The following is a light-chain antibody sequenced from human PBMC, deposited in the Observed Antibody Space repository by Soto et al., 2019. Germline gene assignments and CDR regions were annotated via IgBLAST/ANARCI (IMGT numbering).Light chain of an antibody. CDR3: CSYAGSSTHAV. Sequence: QSALTQPASVSGSPGQSNTISCTGTSSDVGSYNLVSWYQQHPGKAPKLMIYEGSKRPSGVSNRFSGSKSGNTASLTISGLQPEDEADYYCCSYAGSSTHAVFGGGTQLTVL. CDR2: EGS. J-gene: IGLJ7*01. CDR1: SSDVGSYNL. V-gene: IGLV2-23*01.